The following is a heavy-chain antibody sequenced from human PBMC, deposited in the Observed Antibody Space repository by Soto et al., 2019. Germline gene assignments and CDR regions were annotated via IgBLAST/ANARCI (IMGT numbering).Heavy chain of an antibody. J-gene: IGHJ3*02. CDR1: GYTFTSYG. CDR3: ARDDNCLDAFDI. V-gene: IGHV1-18*01. CDR2: ISAYNGNT. D-gene: IGHD1-20*01. Sequence: AAVKVSFKASGYTFTSYGISWVRQAPGQGLEGMGWISAYNGNTNYAQKLQGRVTMTTDTSTSTAYMELRSLRSDDTAVYYCARDDNCLDAFDIWGQGTMVTV.